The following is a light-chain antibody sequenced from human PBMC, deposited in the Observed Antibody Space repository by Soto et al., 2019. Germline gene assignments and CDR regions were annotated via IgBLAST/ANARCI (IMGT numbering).Light chain of an antibody. CDR3: QQYAKAPLT. Sequence: IVMTQSPATLSVSPGGRATLSCRASQIVSDNYLAWYQQKPGQAPRLVVYGASSRATGVPDRFSASGSGTDFTLTISRLEPEDFAVYYCQQYAKAPLTFGQGTKVDIK. V-gene: IGKV3-20*01. CDR2: GAS. J-gene: IGKJ1*01. CDR1: QIVSDNY.